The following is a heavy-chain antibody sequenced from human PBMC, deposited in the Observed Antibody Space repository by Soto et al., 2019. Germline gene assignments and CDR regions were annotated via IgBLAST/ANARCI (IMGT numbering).Heavy chain of an antibody. CDR2: IGTAGDT. Sequence: EVQLVESGGGLVQPGGSLRLSCAASGFTFSSYDMHWVRQATGKGLEWVSAIGTAGDTYYPGSVKGRFTISRENAKNTLYLQMNSLRAEDTAVYYCATGVTMIVVVITHFDYWGQGTLVTVSS. CDR3: ATGVTMIVVVITHFDY. D-gene: IGHD3-22*01. CDR1: GFTFSSYD. V-gene: IGHV3-13*01. J-gene: IGHJ4*02.